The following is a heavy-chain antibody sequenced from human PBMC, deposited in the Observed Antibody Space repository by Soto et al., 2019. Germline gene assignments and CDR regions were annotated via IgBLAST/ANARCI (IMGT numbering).Heavy chain of an antibody. CDR1: GFTFSSYA. CDR3: ARDEVYTAMVTYYYYGMDV. V-gene: IGHV3-30-3*01. J-gene: IGHJ6*02. D-gene: IGHD5-18*01. Sequence: QVQLVESGGGVVQPGRSLRLSCAASGFTFSSYAMHWVRQAPGKGLEWVAVISYDGSNKYYADSVKGRFTISRENSKKTLYMQMNSLRAEDTAVYYCARDEVYTAMVTYYYYGMDVWGQGTTVTVSS. CDR2: ISYDGSNK.